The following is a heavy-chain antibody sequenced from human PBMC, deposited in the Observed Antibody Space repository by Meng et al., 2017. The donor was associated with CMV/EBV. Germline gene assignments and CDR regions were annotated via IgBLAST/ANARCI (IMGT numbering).Heavy chain of an antibody. CDR3: ARGEGFDCSSTSCYIYYYYYYGMDV. CDR1: GYTFTGYY. V-gene: IGHV1-2*02. J-gene: IGHJ6*02. Sequence: ASVKVSCKASGYTFTGYYMYWVRQAPGQGLEWMGWINPNSGGTNYAQKFQGRVTMTRDTSISTAYMELSSLRSEDTAVYYCARGEGFDCSSTSCYIYYYYYYGMDVWGQGTTVTVSS. D-gene: IGHD2-2*02. CDR2: INPNSGGT.